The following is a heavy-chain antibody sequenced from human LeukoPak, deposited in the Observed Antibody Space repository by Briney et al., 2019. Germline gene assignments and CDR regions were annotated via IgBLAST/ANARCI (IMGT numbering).Heavy chain of an antibody. D-gene: IGHD3-10*01. CDR3: ASDIPDYYGSGSYY. J-gene: IGHJ4*02. CDR1: GFTFSSYW. Sequence: PGGSLRLSCAASGFTFSSYWMSWVRQAPGKGLEWVANIKQDGSEKYYVDSVKGRFTISRDNAKNSLYLQMNSLRAEDTAVYYCASDIPDYYGSGSYYWGQGTLVTVSS. V-gene: IGHV3-7*01. CDR2: IKQDGSEK.